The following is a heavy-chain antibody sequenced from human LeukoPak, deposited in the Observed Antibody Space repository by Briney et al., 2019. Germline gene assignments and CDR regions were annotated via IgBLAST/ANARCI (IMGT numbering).Heavy chain of an antibody. D-gene: IGHD3-22*01. CDR1: GYTFSDFS. J-gene: IGHJ4*02. CDR2: ISVRSNYR. V-gene: IGHV3-21*01. Sequence: GGSLTLSCAASGYTFSDFSVNWVRQAPGKGLEWVSSISVRSNYRYYADSVRGRLTISRDDARDSLFLQMNSLRTEDTAVYFCVRLRRNSDRSGYYYSYDYWGQGTLVTVSS. CDR3: VRLRRNSDRSGYYYSYDY.